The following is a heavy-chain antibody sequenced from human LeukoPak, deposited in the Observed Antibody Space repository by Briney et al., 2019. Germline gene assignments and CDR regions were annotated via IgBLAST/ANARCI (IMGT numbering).Heavy chain of an antibody. Sequence: SETLSLTCAVSGYSISSGYYWGWIRQPPGKGLEWIGSIYHSGSTYYNPSLKSRVTISVDTSKNQFSLKLSSVTAADTAVYYCARLGATYYYDSSGSYYFDYWGQGTLVTVSS. J-gene: IGHJ4*02. CDR1: GYSISSGYY. D-gene: IGHD3-22*01. CDR2: IYHSGST. CDR3: ARLGATYYYDSSGSYYFDY. V-gene: IGHV4-38-2*01.